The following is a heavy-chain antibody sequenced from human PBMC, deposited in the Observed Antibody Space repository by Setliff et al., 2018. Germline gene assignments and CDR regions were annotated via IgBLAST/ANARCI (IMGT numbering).Heavy chain of an antibody. CDR1: GYTFVGYY. CDR2: INXXXXXX. Sequence: ASVKVSCKASGYTFVGYYLHWVRQAPGQGLEWMGWINXXXXXXXYXQKFQGRVTMTRDASINTAFMHLSSLKSDDMAVYYCAREPYDYIWGSYRSPYFDHWGQGALVTVSS. D-gene: IGHD3-16*02. V-gene: IGHV1-2*02. CDR3: AREPYDYIWGSYRSPYFDH. J-gene: IGHJ4*02.